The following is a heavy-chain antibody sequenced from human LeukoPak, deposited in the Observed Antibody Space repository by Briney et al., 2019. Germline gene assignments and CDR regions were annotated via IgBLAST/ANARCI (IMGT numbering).Heavy chain of an antibody. CDR3: ATTYCTNGVCYKPRGNWFDP. J-gene: IGHJ5*02. Sequence: SETLSLTCTVSSGSISSNTYYWDWIRQPPGKGLEWIWSIYYSGNTYYNPSLKSRVTISVDTSKNQFSLKLSSVTAADTAVYYCATTYCTNGVCYKPRGNWFDPWGQGTLVTVSS. D-gene: IGHD2-8*01. CDR1: SGSISSNTYY. V-gene: IGHV4-39*01. CDR2: IYYSGNT.